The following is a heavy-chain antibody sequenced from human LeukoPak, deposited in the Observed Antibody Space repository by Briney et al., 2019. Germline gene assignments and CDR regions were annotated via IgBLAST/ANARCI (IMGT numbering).Heavy chain of an antibody. J-gene: IGHJ3*02. V-gene: IGHV3-23*01. CDR2: ISGSGSST. D-gene: IGHD2-2*01. Sequence: PGGSLRLSCSASGFTSTTYAMSWVRQAPGKGLEWVSAISGSGSSTYYADSVKGRFTISRDNSKNTLFLQMNSLRAEDTAVYYCAKGYCSSSSCYSYAFDIWGQGTVVTVSS. CDR1: GFTSTTYA. CDR3: AKGYCSSSSCYSYAFDI.